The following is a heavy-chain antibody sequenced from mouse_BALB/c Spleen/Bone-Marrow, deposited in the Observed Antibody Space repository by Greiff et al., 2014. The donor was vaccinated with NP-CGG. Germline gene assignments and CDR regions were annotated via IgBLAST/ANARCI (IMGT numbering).Heavy chain of an antibody. V-gene: IGHV1-26*01. J-gene: IGHJ4*01. CDR3: TRMDGNYLYYYAMDY. D-gene: IGHD2-1*01. CDR1: GYSFTGYT. CDR2: INPYNGGT. Sequence: VQLKHSGPELVKPGASMKISCKASGYSFTGYTMNWVKQSHGKSLEWIGLINPYNGGTSYNQKFKGKATLTVDKSSNTAYMELLSLTSEDSSVYYCTRMDGNYLYYYAMDYWGQGTSVTVPA.